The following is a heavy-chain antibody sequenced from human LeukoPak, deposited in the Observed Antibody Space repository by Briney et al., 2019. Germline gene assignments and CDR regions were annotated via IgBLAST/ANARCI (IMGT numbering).Heavy chain of an antibody. D-gene: IGHD3-16*02. CDR2: FSAYNGNT. CDR3: ARVFAFGGVIVETDAFDI. Sequence: AAVKVSCKASGYTFTSYGISWVRQAPGQGLEWMGWFSAYNGNTNNAQKLQGRVTMTTDTSTSTAYMELRSLRSDDTAVYYCARVFAFGGVIVETDAFDIWGQGTMVTVSS. CDR1: GYTFTSYG. J-gene: IGHJ3*02. V-gene: IGHV1-18*04.